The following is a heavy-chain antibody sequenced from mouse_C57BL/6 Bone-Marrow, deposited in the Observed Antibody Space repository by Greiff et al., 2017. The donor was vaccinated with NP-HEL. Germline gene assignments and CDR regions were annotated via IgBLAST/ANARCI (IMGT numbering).Heavy chain of an antibody. CDR1: GYSITSGYY. CDR3: ANYYFDY. CDR2: ISYDGSN. V-gene: IGHV3-6*01. Sequence: EVKLQESGPGLVKPSQSLSLTCSVTGYSITSGYYWNWIRQFPGNKLEWMGYISYDGSNNYNPSLKNRISITRDTSKNQFFLKLNSVTTEDTATYYCANYYFDYWGQGTTLTVSS. J-gene: IGHJ2*01.